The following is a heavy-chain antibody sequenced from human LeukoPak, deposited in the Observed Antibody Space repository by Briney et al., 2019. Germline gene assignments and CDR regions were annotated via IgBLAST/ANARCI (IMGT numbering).Heavy chain of an antibody. CDR3: ARRLGGADVFDI. CDR2: IYPGDSDS. D-gene: IGHD3-16*01. Sequence: GESLKISCKGSGYSFSSYWIAWVRQMPGKGLQWMGIIYPGDSDSKYSRSFQGQVTTSADKSINTAYLQWSSLKASDSAMYYCARRLGGADVFDIWGQGTMVTVSS. J-gene: IGHJ3*02. CDR1: GYSFSSYW. V-gene: IGHV5-51*01.